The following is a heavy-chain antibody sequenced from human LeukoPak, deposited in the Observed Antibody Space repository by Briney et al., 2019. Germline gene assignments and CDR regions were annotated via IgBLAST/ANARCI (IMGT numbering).Heavy chain of an antibody. V-gene: IGHV4-31*03. CDR3: ARGPYRNSFDY. CDR1: GASISIGFYY. Sequence: SQTLSLTCTVSGASISIGFYYWSWIRRHPGKGLEWIGYIYYSGSTYYNPSLKSRVTMSVDTSKNQFSLKLSSVTAADTAVYYCARGPYRNSFDYWGQGTLVTVSS. J-gene: IGHJ4*02. CDR2: IYYSGST. D-gene: IGHD4-11*01.